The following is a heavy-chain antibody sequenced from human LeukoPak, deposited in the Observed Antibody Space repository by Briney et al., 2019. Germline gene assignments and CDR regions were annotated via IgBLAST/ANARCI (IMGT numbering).Heavy chain of an antibody. CDR3: ASAQPILSSWPYYFDY. V-gene: IGHV3-21*01. CDR1: GFTFSSYS. J-gene: IGHJ4*02. CDR2: ISSSSSYI. D-gene: IGHD6-13*01. Sequence: GGSLRLSCAASGFTFSSYSMNWVRQAPGKRLEWVSSISSSSSYIYYADSVKGRFTISRDNAKNSLYLQMNSLRAKDTAVYYCASAQPILSSWPYYFDYWGQGTLVTVSS.